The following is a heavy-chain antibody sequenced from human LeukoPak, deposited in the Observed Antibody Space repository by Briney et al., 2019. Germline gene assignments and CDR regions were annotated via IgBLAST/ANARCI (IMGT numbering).Heavy chain of an antibody. CDR2: VYTSGST. J-gene: IGHJ1*01. V-gene: IGHV4-61*02. Sequence: SETLSLTCTVSGGSISSGSYYWSWIRQPAGKGLEWIGRVYTSGSTNYNPSLKSRVTISLDTSKDQFSLKLSSVTAADTAVYYCARDAGAEYFQHWGQGTLVTVSS. CDR3: ARDAGAEYFQH. CDR1: GGSISSGSYY.